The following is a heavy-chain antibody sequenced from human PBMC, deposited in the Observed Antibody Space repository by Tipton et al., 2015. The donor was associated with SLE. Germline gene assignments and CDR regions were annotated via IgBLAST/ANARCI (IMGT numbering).Heavy chain of an antibody. V-gene: IGHV4-39*07. CDR3: ARVDRNVFDPFDF. J-gene: IGHJ4*02. CDR2: IYYSGST. D-gene: IGHD5/OR15-5a*01. CDR1: GGSISRSSYY. Sequence: TLSLTCTVSGGSISRSSYYWGWIRQPPGKGLEWIGSIYYSGSTYYNLSLKSRVTLSVDTSKNQFSLKLSSVTAADTAVYYCARVDRNVFDPFDFWGQGSLVTVSS.